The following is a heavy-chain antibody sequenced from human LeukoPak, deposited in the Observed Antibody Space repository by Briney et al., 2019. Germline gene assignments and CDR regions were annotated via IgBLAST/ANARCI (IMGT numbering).Heavy chain of an antibody. J-gene: IGHJ4*02. CDR1: GGSISSSSYY. CDR3: ARHAGGIAAAGTRPFDY. CDR2: IYYSGST. Sequence: SETLSLTCTVSGGSISSSSYYWGWIRQPPGEGLEWIGSIYYSGSTYYNPSLKSRVTMSVDTSKNQFSLKLSSVTAADTAVYYCARHAGGIAAAGTRPFDYWGQGTLVTVSS. D-gene: IGHD6-13*01. V-gene: IGHV4-39*01.